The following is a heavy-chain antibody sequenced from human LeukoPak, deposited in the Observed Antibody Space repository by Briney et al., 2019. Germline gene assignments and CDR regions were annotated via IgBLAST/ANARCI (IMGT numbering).Heavy chain of an antibody. CDR2: ISWNSGSI. D-gene: IGHD1-7*01. V-gene: IGHV3-9*01. Sequence: PGGSLRLSCAASGFTFDDYAMHWVRQAPGKGLEWVSGISWNSGSIGYADSVKGRFTISRDNAKNSLYLQMNSLRVDDTAVYYCVRDETWNFGLSWYDGYDIWGQGTMVTVSS. CDR3: VRDETWNFGLSWYDGYDI. J-gene: IGHJ3*02. CDR1: GFTFDDYA.